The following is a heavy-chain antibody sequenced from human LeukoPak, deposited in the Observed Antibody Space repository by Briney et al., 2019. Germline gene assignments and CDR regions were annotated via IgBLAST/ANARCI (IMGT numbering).Heavy chain of an antibody. V-gene: IGHV4-39*01. CDR2: VYYSGST. D-gene: IGHD4-17*01. Sequence: SETLSLTCTVSGDSISSSSYYWGWIRQPPGKGLEWIASVYYSGSTFYNPSLKSRVTISVDTSTNQFSLKLSSVTAADTAVYYCALSYGDYDGNAFDIWGQGTMVTVSS. J-gene: IGHJ3*02. CDR1: GDSISSSSYY. CDR3: ALSYGDYDGNAFDI.